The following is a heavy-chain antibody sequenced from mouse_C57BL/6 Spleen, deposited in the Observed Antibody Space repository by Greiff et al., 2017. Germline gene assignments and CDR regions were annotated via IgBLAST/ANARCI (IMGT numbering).Heavy chain of an antibody. J-gene: IGHJ3*01. CDR1: GFTFSSYG. Sequence: EVHLVESGGDLVKPGGSLKLSCAASGFTFSSYGMSWVRQTPDKRLEWVANISSGGSYTNSPDSVKGRFTISRDNAKNTLYLQMSSLKSEDTAMYYCARHGSTGFAYWGQGTLVTVSA. V-gene: IGHV5-6*01. CDR2: ISSGGSYT. CDR3: ARHGSTGFAY.